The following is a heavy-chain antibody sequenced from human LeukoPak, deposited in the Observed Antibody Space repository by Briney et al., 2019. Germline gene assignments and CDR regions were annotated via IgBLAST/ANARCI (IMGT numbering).Heavy chain of an antibody. D-gene: IGHD3-22*01. CDR3: ARGPYYSNRYFDY. V-gene: IGHV4-34*01. CDR2: INHSGST. J-gene: IGHJ4*02. CDR1: GGSFSGYY. Sequence: PSETLSLTCAVYGGSFSGYYWSWIRQPPGKGLEWIGEINHSGSTNYNPSLKSRVTISVDTSKNQFSLKLSSVTAADTAVYYCARGPYYSNRYFDYWGQGTLVTVSS.